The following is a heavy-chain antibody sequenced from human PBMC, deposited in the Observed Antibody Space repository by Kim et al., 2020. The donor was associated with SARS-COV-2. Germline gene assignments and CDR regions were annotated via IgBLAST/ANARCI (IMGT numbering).Heavy chain of an antibody. D-gene: IGHD3-22*01. J-gene: IGHJ6*02. CDR2: ISYDGSNK. CDR3: AKDLYDSSDVSNHYYGMDV. Sequence: GGSLRLSCAASGFTFSSYGMHWVRQAPGKGLEWVAVISYDGSNKYYADSVKGRFTISRDNSKNTLYLQMNSLRAEDTAVYYCAKDLYDSSDVSNHYYGMDVWGQGTTVTVSS. CDR1: GFTFSSYG. V-gene: IGHV3-30*18.